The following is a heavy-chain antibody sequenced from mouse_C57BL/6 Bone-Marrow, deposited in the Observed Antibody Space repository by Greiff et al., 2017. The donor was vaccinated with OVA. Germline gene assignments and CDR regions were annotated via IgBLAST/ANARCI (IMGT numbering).Heavy chain of an antibody. CDR1: GYTFTSYW. D-gene: IGHD1-1*01. CDR2: IDPSDSYT. V-gene: IGHV1-59*01. CDR3: ARTPYYGSSSAWFAY. Sequence: QVQLQQPGAELVRPGTSVKLSCKASGYTFTSYWMHWVKQRPGQGLEWIGVIDPSDSYTNYTQKFKGKATLTVDTSSSTAYMQLSSLTSEDSAVYYCARTPYYGSSSAWFAYWGQGTLVTVSA. J-gene: IGHJ3*01.